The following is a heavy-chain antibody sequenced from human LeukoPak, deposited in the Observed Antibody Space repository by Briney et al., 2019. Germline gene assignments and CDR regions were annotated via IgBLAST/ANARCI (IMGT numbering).Heavy chain of an antibody. J-gene: IGHJ5*02. D-gene: IGHD6-13*01. V-gene: IGHV5-51*01. CDR3: ARLWAAGTQPKPNWFDP. CDR1: GYSFTSYW. CDR2: IYPGDSDT. Sequence: GESLKISCKGSGYSFTSYWIGWVRQMPGKGLEWMGIIYPGDSDTRYSPSFQGQVTISADKSISTAYLQWSSLKASDTAMYYCARLWAAGTQPKPNWFDPWGQGTLVTVSS.